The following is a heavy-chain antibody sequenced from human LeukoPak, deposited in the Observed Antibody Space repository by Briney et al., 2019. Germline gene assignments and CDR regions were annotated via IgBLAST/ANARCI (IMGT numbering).Heavy chain of an antibody. Sequence: GGSLRLSCAASGFTFSSYGMHWVRQAPGKGLEWVAVISYDGSNKYYADSVKGRFTISRDNAKNSLYLQLNSLRAEDTAVYYCARDPYSGSYSDYYYYYMDVWGKGTTVTVSS. V-gene: IGHV3-30*03. CDR2: ISYDGSNK. CDR3: ARDPYSGSYSDYYYYYMDV. D-gene: IGHD1-26*01. J-gene: IGHJ6*03. CDR1: GFTFSSYG.